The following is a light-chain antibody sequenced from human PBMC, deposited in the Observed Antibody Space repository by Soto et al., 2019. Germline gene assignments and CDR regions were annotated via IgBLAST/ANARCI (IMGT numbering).Light chain of an antibody. CDR3: QQRGNWVS. CDR1: QSVGSY. Sequence: EIVLMQSPATLSLSPGERATLSCRASQSVGSYLAWYQQKPGQAPRLLIYDASRRATGIPARFSGSGFGPDFTLTVSSLEPEDFAFYYCQQRGNWVSFGQGTRLEI. V-gene: IGKV3-11*01. CDR2: DAS. J-gene: IGKJ5*01.